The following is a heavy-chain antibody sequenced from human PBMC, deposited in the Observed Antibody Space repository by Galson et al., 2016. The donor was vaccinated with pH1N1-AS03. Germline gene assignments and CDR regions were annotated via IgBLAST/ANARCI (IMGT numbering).Heavy chain of an antibody. V-gene: IGHV1-18*01. Sequence: SVKVSCKASDGTFNSHGFSWVRQAPGQGLEWMGGISAKLGDTNYAQKFQGRVTITADKSTSTTYMELRSLRSDDTAVYYCARMEKRLGNAFDIWGQGTMVTVSS. D-gene: IGHD3-16*01. CDR1: DGTFNSHG. CDR3: ARMEKRLGNAFDI. CDR2: ISAKLGDT. J-gene: IGHJ3*02.